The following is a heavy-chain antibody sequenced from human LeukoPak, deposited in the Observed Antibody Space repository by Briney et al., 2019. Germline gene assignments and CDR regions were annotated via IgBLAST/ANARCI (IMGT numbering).Heavy chain of an antibody. J-gene: IGHJ4*02. CDR2: IRYDGSNK. CDR3: AKSRNYDILTGYSDY. V-gene: IGHV3-30*02. CDR1: GFTFSSYG. Sequence: GGSLRLSCAASGFTFSSYGMHWVRQAPGKGLEWVAFIRYDGSNKYYADSVKGRFTISRDNSKNTLYLQMNSLRAEDTAVYYCAKSRNYDILTGYSDYWGQGTLVTVSS. D-gene: IGHD3-9*01.